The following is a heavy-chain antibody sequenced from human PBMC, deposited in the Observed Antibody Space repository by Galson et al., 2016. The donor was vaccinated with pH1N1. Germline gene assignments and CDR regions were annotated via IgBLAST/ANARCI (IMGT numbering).Heavy chain of an antibody. CDR2: ISAYNGDT. CDR1: NHTFTAYR. CDR3: ARHRSGWSGALTYWHFDL. Sequence: SVKVSCKASNHTFTAYRISWVRQAPGQGLEWMAWISAYNGDTKYAEKFQGRVTMTTDTSANTAYMELRILRSDDTAVYYCARHRSGWSGALTYWHFDLWGRGTLVTVSS. J-gene: IGHJ2*01. V-gene: IGHV1-18*01. D-gene: IGHD6-19*01.